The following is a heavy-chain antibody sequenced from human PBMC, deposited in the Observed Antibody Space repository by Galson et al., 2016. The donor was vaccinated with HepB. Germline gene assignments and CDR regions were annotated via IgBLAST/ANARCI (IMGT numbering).Heavy chain of an antibody. J-gene: IGHJ3*02. CDR1: GDSVSSNSAA. Sequence: CAISGDSVSSNSAAWNWIRQSPSRGLEWLGRTYYNSKWYNDYAASVKSRITIDPDTSKNQFSLQLNSVTPEDTAVYYCARLYWGLRAFDIWGQGTMVTVSS. CDR2: TYYNSKWYN. V-gene: IGHV6-1*01. D-gene: IGHD2-8*02. CDR3: ARLYWGLRAFDI.